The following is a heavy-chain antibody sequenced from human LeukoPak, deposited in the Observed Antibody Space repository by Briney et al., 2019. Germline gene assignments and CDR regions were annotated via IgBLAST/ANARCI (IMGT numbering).Heavy chain of an antibody. V-gene: IGHV3-30*18. CDR3: AKEGGSGSYYNEFEVDY. CDR1: GFTFSSYG. CDR2: ISYDGSNK. Sequence: GGSLRLSCGASGFTFSSYGMHWVRQAPGKGLEWVAVISYDGSNKCYADSVKSRFTISRDNSKNTLYLQMNSLRAEDTAVYYCAKEGGSGSYYNEFEVDYWGQGTLVTVSS. D-gene: IGHD3-10*01. J-gene: IGHJ4*02.